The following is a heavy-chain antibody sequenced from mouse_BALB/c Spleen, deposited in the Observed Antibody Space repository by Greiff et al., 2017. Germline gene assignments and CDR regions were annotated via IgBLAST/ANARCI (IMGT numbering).Heavy chain of an antibody. CDR1: GFSLTSYG. J-gene: IGHJ4*01. V-gene: IGHV2-9*02. CDR2: IWAGGST. Sequence: VMLVESGPGLVAPSQSLSITCTVSGFSLTSYGVHWVRQPPGKGLEWLGVIWAGGSTNYNSALMSRLSISKDNSKSQVFLKMNSLQTDDTAMYYCARDLRTTVVGEAMDYWGQGTSVTVSS. CDR3: ARDLRTTVVGEAMDY. D-gene: IGHD1-1*01.